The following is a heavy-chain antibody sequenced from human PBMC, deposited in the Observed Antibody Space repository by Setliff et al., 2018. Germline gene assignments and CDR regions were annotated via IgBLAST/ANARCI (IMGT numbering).Heavy chain of an antibody. CDR3: AKELRIAMIVVVNYYGMDG. CDR1: GFTFSSYA. Sequence: GASLKISCAASGFTFSSYAMSWVRQAPGKGLEWVSAISGSGGRTYYADSVKGRFTISRDNSKNTLYLQMNSLRAEDTAVYYCAKELRIAMIVVVNYYGMDGWGQGTTVTVSS. J-gene: IGHJ6*02. D-gene: IGHD3-22*01. V-gene: IGHV3-23*01. CDR2: ISGSGGRT.